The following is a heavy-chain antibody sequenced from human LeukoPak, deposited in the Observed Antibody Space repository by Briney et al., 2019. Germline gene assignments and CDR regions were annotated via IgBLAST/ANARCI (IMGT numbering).Heavy chain of an antibody. D-gene: IGHD3-16*01. CDR3: ARAIQFGGYFDY. V-gene: IGHV3-53*01. Sequence: GGSLRLSRAASGFTLSGDSMSWVRQAPGKGLEWVSVIFGAGTTYYADSVKGRFTISRDNSKNTLYLQMNSLRAEDTAVYYCARAIQFGGYFDYWGQGTLVTVST. CDR1: GFTLSGDS. J-gene: IGHJ4*03. CDR2: IFGAGTT.